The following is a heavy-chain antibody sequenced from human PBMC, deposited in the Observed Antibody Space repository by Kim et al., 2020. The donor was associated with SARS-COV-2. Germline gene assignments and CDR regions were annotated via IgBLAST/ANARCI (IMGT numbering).Heavy chain of an antibody. J-gene: IGHJ4*02. V-gene: IGHV3-53*01. Sequence: SDKGRFTISRENYKDSLYLQRNNLRAEDTAVYYCARWEGRFYDYWGQGTLVTVSS. CDR3: ARWEGRFYDY. D-gene: IGHD3-3*01.